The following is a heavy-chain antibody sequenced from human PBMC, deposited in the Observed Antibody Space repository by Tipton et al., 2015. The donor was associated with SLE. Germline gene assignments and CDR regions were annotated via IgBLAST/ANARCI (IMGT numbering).Heavy chain of an antibody. J-gene: IGHJ4*02. CDR1: GYSFTDYA. CDR2: IDTNTGNP. V-gene: IGHV7-4-1*02. CDR3: AREATWSVDFVMIYLFDY. Sequence: QSGAEVKRPGVSVKVSCKASGYSFTDYAITWVRQAPGQGLEWMGRIDTNTGNPAYAQGFTGRFVFSLDTSVSTAYLQINNLKAEDTALYFCAREATWSVDFVMIYLFDYWGQGTLLTVSS. D-gene: IGHD2/OR15-2a*01.